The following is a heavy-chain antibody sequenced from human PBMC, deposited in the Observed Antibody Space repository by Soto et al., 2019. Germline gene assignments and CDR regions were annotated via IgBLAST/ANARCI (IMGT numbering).Heavy chain of an antibody. CDR2: ISSSSSTI. CDR1: GFTFSSYS. Sequence: SLRLSCAASGFTFSSYSMNSLRQAPGKGLEWVSYISSSSSTIYYADSVKGRFTISRDNAKNTLYLQMNSLRAEDTAVYYFVKTTGYPHDSSGYHFGNWGEGSL. D-gene: IGHD3-22*01. V-gene: IGHV3-48*01. J-gene: IGHJ4*02. CDR3: VKTTGYPHDSSGYHFGN.